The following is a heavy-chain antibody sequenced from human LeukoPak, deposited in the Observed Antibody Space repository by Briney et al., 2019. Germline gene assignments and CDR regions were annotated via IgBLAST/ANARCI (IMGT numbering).Heavy chain of an antibody. D-gene: IGHD6-13*01. V-gene: IGHV1-69*05. CDR2: IIPIFGTA. J-gene: IGHJ4*02. CDR1: GYTFTNYG. CDR3: ARDRYSSSSTSYYFDY. Sequence: SVRVSCKASGYTFTNYGITWVRQAPGQGLEWMGRIIPIFGTANYAQKFQGRVTITTDESTSTAYMELSSLRSEDTAVYYCARDRYSSSSTSYYFDYWGQGTLVTVSS.